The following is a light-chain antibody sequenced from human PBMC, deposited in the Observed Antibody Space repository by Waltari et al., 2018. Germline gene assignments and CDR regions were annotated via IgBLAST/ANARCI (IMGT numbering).Light chain of an antibody. CDR2: GAS. V-gene: IGKV3-20*01. CDR1: QSVSNSF. Sequence: EIVLTQSPGTLSLSPGERATLSCRASQSVSNSFLAWYQQKPGQAPRLLIYGASSRATGMPGRFSGSGSGTDFTLTISRLEPEDFTVYYCQQYGSSPETFGQGTKVEIK. CDR3: QQYGSSPET. J-gene: IGKJ1*01.